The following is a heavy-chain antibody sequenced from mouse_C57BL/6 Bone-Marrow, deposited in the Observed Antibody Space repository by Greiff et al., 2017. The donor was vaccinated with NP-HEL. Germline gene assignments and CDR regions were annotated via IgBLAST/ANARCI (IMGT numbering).Heavy chain of an antibody. J-gene: IGHJ1*03. CDR2: IDPSDSET. V-gene: IGHV1-52*01. CDR1: GYTFTSYW. Sequence: QVHVKQPGAELVRPGSSVKLSCKASGYTFTSYWMHWVKQRPIQGLEWIGNIDPSDSETHYNQKFKDKATLTVDKSSSTAYMQLSSLTSEDSAVYYCARSGITTVAYWYFDVWGTGTTVTVSS. D-gene: IGHD1-1*01. CDR3: ARSGITTVAYWYFDV.